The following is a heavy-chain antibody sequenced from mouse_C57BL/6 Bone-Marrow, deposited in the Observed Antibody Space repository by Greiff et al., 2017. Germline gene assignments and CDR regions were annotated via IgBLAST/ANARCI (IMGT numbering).Heavy chain of an antibody. Sequence: VKLQESGPGLVQPSQSLSITCTVSGFSLTSYGVHWVRQSPGKGLEWLGVIWSGGSTDYNAAFISSLILSKDNSKSQVFFNMNSLRADDTAIYYGDRNGGRLRRGYFDYWGQGTTLTVSS. CDR3: DRNGGRLRRGYFDY. CDR2: IWSGGST. V-gene: IGHV2-2*01. J-gene: IGHJ2*01. CDR1: GFSLTSYG. D-gene: IGHD2-4*01.